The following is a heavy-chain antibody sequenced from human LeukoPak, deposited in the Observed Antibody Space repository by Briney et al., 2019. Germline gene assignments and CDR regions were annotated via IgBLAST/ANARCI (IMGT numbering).Heavy chain of an antibody. CDR3: AREVAVVTFDY. V-gene: IGHV1-18*01. Sequence: GASVLVSCKASGYAFTNCGISWMRQAPAQSLEWMGWLSASNDNTNYAPTLKGRVTMTTDTSTSTADMEVRSLRSDDTAVYYCAREVAVVTFDYWGQGTLVTVTA. CDR2: LSASNDNT. J-gene: IGHJ4*02. D-gene: IGHD4-23*01. CDR1: GYAFTNCG.